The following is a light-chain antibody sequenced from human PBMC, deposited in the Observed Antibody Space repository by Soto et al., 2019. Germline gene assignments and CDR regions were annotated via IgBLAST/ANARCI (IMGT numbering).Light chain of an antibody. J-gene: IGKJ5*01. CDR1: QSISVW. CDR3: QHYNSYPIT. CDR2: KAS. Sequence: DIPMTQSPSTLSASVGDGVTITCRASQSISVWLAWYQQKPGKAPKLLIYKASTLEGGVPSRFSGSGSGTEFTLTISSLQPDDFATYYCQHYNSYPITFGQGTRLEIK. V-gene: IGKV1-5*03.